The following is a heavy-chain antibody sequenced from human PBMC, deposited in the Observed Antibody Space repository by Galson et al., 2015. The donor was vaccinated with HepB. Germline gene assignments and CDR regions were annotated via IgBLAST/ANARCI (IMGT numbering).Heavy chain of an antibody. J-gene: IGHJ4*02. Sequence: SLRLSCAASGFTFSSYWMHWVRQAPGKGLVCVSRINSDGSSTSYADSVKGRFTISRDNAKNTLYLQMNSLRAEDTAVYYCARVISRSVSDYGGNSAFDYWGQGTLVTVSS. CDR3: ARVISRSVSDYGGNSAFDY. CDR2: INSDGSST. D-gene: IGHD4-23*01. CDR1: GFTFSSYW. V-gene: IGHV3-74*01.